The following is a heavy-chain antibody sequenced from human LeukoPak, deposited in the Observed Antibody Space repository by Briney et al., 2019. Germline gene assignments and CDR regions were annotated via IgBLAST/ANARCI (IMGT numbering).Heavy chain of an antibody. J-gene: IGHJ6*04. CDR2: ISAYNGNT. Sequence: ASVKVSCKASGYTFTSYGISWVRQAPGPELEWMGWISAYNGNTNYAQKLQGRVTMTTDTSTSTAYMELRSLRSDDTAVYYCASSYYYGSGSYYYYGMDVWGKGTTVTVSS. CDR3: ASSYYYGSGSYYYYGMDV. D-gene: IGHD3-10*01. CDR1: GYTFTSYG. V-gene: IGHV1-18*04.